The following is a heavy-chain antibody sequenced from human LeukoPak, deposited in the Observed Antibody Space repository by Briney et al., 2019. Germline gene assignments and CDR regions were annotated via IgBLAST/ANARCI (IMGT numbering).Heavy chain of an antibody. D-gene: IGHD2-2*01. CDR2: ISWNSGSI. CDR3: AKASIVVVPAAMDV. Sequence: PGGSLRLSCAASGFTFDDYAMHWVRQAPGKGLEWVSGISWNSGSIGYADSVEGRFTISRDNAKNSLYLQMNSLRAEDTALYYCAKASIVVVPAAMDVWGKGTTVTVSS. CDR1: GFTFDDYA. J-gene: IGHJ6*04. V-gene: IGHV3-9*01.